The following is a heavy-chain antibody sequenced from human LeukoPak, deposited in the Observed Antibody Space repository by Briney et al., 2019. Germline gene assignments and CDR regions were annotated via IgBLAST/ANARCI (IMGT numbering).Heavy chain of an antibody. Sequence: ASVKVSCKASGGTFSSYAISWVRQAPGQGLEWMGRIIPIFGIANYAQKLQGRVTITADKSTSTAYMELSSLRSEDTAVYYCARGIAAPPGYFDYWGQGTLVTVSS. V-gene: IGHV1-69*04. CDR2: IIPIFGIA. CDR3: ARGIAAPPGYFDY. J-gene: IGHJ4*02. D-gene: IGHD6-13*01. CDR1: GGTFSSYA.